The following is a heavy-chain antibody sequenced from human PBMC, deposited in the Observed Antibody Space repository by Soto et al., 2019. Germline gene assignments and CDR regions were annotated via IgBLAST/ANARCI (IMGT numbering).Heavy chain of an antibody. D-gene: IGHD6-13*01. CDR3: AKGYSSSWYSWFDP. CDR1: GFTFSSYG. Sequence: GGSLRLSCAASGFTFSSYGMHWVRQAPGKGLEWVAVISYDGSNKYYADSVKGRFTISRDNSKNTLYLQMNSLRAEDTAVYYCAKGYSSSWYSWFDPWGQGTLVTVSS. J-gene: IGHJ5*02. CDR2: ISYDGSNK. V-gene: IGHV3-30*18.